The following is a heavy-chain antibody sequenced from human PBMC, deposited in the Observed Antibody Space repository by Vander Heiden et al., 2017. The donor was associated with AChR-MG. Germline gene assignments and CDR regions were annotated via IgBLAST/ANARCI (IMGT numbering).Heavy chain of an antibody. V-gene: IGHV1-18*01. CDR1: GYTFTSYG. CDR2: ISAYNGNT. CDR3: ARGDVVGSWYSVGWFDP. Sequence: QVQLVQSGAEVKKPGASVKVSCKASGYTFTSYGISWVRQAPGHGLEWMGWISAYNGNTNYAQKLQGRGTMTTDTSTSTAYMELRSLRSDDTAVYYCARGDVVGSWYSVGWFDPWGQGTLVTVSS. J-gene: IGHJ5*02. D-gene: IGHD6-13*01.